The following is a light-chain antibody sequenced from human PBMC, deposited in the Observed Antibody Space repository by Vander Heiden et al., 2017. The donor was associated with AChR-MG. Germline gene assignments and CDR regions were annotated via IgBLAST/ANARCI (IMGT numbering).Light chain of an antibody. CDR1: SGSIASKY. CDR3: QSSDSSNHVV. CDR2: EDN. V-gene: IGLV6-57*02. J-gene: IGLJ2*01. Sequence: NFMLTQPHSVSESPGKTVTISCTGSSGSIASKYVQWYQQRPGSAPTTVIYEDNQSPSGVPDRFSGSVDSSSNAASLTISGLQTEDEADYYCQSSDSSNHVVFGGGTKLTVL.